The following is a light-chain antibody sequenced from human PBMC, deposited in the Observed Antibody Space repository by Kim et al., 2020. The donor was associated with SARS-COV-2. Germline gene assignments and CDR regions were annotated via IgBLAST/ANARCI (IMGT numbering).Light chain of an antibody. CDR1: QYISTY. V-gene: IGKV1-39*01. CDR3: QQTYNTPWK. CDR2: TAS. J-gene: IGKJ1*01. Sequence: ASVGGRVTIAGRASQYISTYLNWYQHKPGRAPKLLIYTASTLQSGVPSRFSGSGSGTDFTLTISSLQPEDFTTYYCQQTYNTPWKFGQGTKVDIK.